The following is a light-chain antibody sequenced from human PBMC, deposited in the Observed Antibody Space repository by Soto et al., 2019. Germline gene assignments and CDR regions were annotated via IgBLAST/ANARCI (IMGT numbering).Light chain of an antibody. J-gene: IGLJ3*02. Sequence: QSVLTQPPSASGSPGQSVTISCTGTSSDVGGYNYVSWYQQHPDKAPKLMIYEVSKRPSGVPDRFSGSKSGNTASLTVSGLQAEDEADYYCSSYAGSNNWVFGGGTQLTV. V-gene: IGLV2-8*01. CDR3: SSYAGSNNWV. CDR1: SSDVGGYNY. CDR2: EVS.